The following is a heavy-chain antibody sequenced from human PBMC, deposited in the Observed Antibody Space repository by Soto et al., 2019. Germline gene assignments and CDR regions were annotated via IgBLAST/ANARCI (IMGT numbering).Heavy chain of an antibody. CDR2: IRSKAYGGTT. Sequence: PGGSLRLSCTASGFTFGDYAMSWFRQAPGKGLEWVGFIRSKAYGGTTEYAASVKGRFTISRDDSKSIAYLQMNSLKTEDTAVYYCTTAGKIVLVPAAIAGMDVWGQGTTVTV. D-gene: IGHD2-2*01. CDR1: GFTFGDYA. CDR3: TTAGKIVLVPAAIAGMDV. V-gene: IGHV3-49*03. J-gene: IGHJ6*02.